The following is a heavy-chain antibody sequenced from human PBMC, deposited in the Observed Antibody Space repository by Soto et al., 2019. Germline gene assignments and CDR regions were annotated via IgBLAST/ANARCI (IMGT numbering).Heavy chain of an antibody. CDR1: GGTFSSYA. Sequence: SLKVSCKASGGTFSSYAISWVRHAPGQGLEWMGGIIPIFGTANYAQKFQGRVTITADESTSTAYMELSSLRSEDTAGYDCARQAGDAFDSSGQGSRGTV. V-gene: IGHV1-69*01. CDR2: IIPIFGTA. CDR3: ARQAGDAFDS. J-gene: IGHJ3*02.